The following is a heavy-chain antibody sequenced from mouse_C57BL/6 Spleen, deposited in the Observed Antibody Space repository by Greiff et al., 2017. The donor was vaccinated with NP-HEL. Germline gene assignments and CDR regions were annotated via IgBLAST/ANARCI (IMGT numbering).Heavy chain of an antibody. D-gene: IGHD1-1*01. V-gene: IGHV2-2*01. CDR1: GFSLTSYG. CDR3: ARVTTVVARGYAMDY. J-gene: IGHJ4*01. CDR2: IWSGGST. Sequence: VQLQQSGPGLVQPSQSLSITCTVSGFSLTSYGVHWVRQSPGKGLEWLGVIWSGGSTDYNAAFISRLSISKDNSKSQVFFKMNSLQADDTAIYYCARVTTVVARGYAMDYWGQGTSVTVSS.